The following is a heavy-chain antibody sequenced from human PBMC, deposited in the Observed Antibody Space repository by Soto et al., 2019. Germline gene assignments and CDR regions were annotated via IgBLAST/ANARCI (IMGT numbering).Heavy chain of an antibody. CDR3: ARHSKKTGDFDYYYGMDV. J-gene: IGHJ6*02. V-gene: IGHV4-59*08. Sequence: SETLSLTCTVSGGSMSPYYWSWIRQAPGKGLEWIANIYYRGNTNYNPSLESRVTISVDTSKNQFTLKLNSMTAADTAVYYCARHSKKTGDFDYYYGMDVWGQGTTVTVSS. CDR1: GGSMSPYY. D-gene: IGHD7-27*01. CDR2: IYYRGNT.